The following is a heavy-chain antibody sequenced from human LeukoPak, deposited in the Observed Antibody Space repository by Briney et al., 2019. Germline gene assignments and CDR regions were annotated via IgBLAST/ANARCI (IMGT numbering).Heavy chain of an antibody. CDR3: ARGRNSWYNY. J-gene: IGHJ4*02. D-gene: IGHD6-13*01. CDR1: GYTFTAYY. V-gene: IGHV1-2*02. CDR2: INPNSGGT. Sequence: ASVKVSCKASGYTFTAYYMHWLRQAPGQGLEWMGWINPNSGGTKYAQKFQGRVTMTRDTSISTAYMEVSRLRSDDTAVYYCARGRNSWYNYWGQGTLVTVSS.